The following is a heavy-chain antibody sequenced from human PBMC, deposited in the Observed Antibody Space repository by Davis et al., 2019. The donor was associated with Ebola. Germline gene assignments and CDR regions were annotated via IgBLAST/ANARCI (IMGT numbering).Heavy chain of an antibody. V-gene: IGHV3-74*01. D-gene: IGHD3-22*01. Sequence: PGGSLRLSCAVSGFTLSRFWMHWVRQAPGKGLVWVSRINSDGTTTNYADSVKGRFTISRDNAKNTLYLQMNSLRADDTAVYYCARGGFYYDRSGYYYYFDYWGQGTLVTVSS. CDR1: GFTLSRFW. CDR3: ARGGFYYDRSGYYYYFDY. CDR2: INSDGTTT. J-gene: IGHJ4*02.